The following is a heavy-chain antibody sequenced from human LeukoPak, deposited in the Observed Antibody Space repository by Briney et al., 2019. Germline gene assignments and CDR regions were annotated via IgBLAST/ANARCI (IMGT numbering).Heavy chain of an antibody. CDR3: ARVVDTAMAMSY. D-gene: IGHD5-18*01. Sequence: SQTLSLTCTVSGGSISSGDYYWSWIRQPPGKGLEWIGYIYYSGSTYYNPSLKSRVTISVDTSKNQFSLKLSSVTAADTAVYYCARVVDTAMAMSYWGRGTLVTVSS. CDR1: GGSISSGDYY. V-gene: IGHV4-30-4*01. CDR2: IYYSGST. J-gene: IGHJ4*02.